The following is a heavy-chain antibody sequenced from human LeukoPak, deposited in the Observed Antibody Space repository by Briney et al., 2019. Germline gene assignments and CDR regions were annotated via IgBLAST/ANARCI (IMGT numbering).Heavy chain of an antibody. Sequence: KSGGSLRLSCAASGFTFSSYWMTWVRQAPGKGLEWVSYISGTSTYIHYADSVKGRFTISRDNAKNSLYLQMNSLRAEDTAVYYCARDPPGYYDSSAPTAVYWGQGTLVTVSS. CDR1: GFTFSSYW. D-gene: IGHD3-22*01. CDR2: ISGTSTYI. J-gene: IGHJ4*02. CDR3: ARDPPGYYDSSAPTAVY. V-gene: IGHV3-21*01.